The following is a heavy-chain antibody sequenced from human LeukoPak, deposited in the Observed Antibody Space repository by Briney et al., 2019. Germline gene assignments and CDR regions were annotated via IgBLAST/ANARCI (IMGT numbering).Heavy chain of an antibody. V-gene: IGHV3-30*18. J-gene: IGHJ4*02. CDR2: ISYDGSNK. CDR3: AKDTLYSSSWPYYFDY. Sequence: GGFLRLSCAASGFTFSSYGMHWVRQAPGKGLEWVAVISYDGSNKYYADSVKGRFTISRDNSKNTLYLQMNSLRAEDTAVYYCAKDTLYSSSWPYYFDYWGQGTLVTVSS. D-gene: IGHD6-13*01. CDR1: GFTFSSYG.